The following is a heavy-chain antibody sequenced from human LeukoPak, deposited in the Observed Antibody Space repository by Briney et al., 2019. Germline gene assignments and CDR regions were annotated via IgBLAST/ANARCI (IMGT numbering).Heavy chain of an antibody. D-gene: IGHD2-2*01. CDR1: GFTFSSYS. J-gene: IGHJ4*02. CDR2: ISSSSSTI. V-gene: IGHV3-48*04. CDR3: ARDHCSSTSCYAEYFDY. Sequence: GGSLRLSCAASGFTFSSYSMNWVRQAPGKGLEWVSYISSSSSTIYYADSVKGRFTISRDNAKNSLYLQMNSLRAEDTAVYYCARDHCSSTSCYAEYFDYWGQGTLVTVSS.